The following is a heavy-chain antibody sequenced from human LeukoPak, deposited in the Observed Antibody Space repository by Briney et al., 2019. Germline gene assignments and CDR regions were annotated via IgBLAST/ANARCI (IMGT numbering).Heavy chain of an antibody. CDR3: ARGLDLAIAF. Sequence: SQTLSLTYAISGDSVSSNSATWNWITQSPSRGLEWLGRIYYKSKWHIDYVVSVKSRILLNPDTSKNQFSLQLNSVTPEDTAVYFCARGLDLAIAFWGQGTLVTVSS. J-gene: IGHJ4*02. D-gene: IGHD5-18*01. CDR2: IYYKSKWHI. V-gene: IGHV6-1*01. CDR1: GDSVSSNSAT.